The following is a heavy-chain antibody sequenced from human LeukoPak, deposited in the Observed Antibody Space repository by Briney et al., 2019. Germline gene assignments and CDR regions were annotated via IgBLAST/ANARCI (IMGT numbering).Heavy chain of an antibody. J-gene: IGHJ4*02. D-gene: IGHD6-19*01. V-gene: IGHV3-9*01. CDR1: GFTFDDYA. CDR2: ISWNSGSI. Sequence: PGGSLRLSCAASGFTFDDYAMHWVRQAPGKGLEWVSGISWNSGSIGYVDSVKGRFTISRDNAKNSLYLQMNSLRAEDTALYYCAAHRVAVAGTSAYWGQGTLVTVSS. CDR3: AAHRVAVAGTSAY.